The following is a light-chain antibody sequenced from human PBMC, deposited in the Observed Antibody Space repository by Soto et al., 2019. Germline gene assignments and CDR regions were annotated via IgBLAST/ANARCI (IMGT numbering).Light chain of an antibody. J-gene: IGKJ1*01. CDR3: RQYGSSPWT. CDR1: QYVSSSY. CDR2: GAS. Sequence: EIVLTQSPGTLSLSPGERATLSCRASQYVSSSYLAWYQQKPDQAPRLLLYGASSRATGIPDRFSGSGSGTDFTLTISRLDPEDFAMYYCRQYGSSPWTFGQGTKV. V-gene: IGKV3-20*01.